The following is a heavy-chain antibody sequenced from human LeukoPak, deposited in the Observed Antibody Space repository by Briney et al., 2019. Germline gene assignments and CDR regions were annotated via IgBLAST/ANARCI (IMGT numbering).Heavy chain of an antibody. Sequence: GGSLRLSCVASGFAFDKAWMSWVRQAPGKGLEWVSVIYSGGSTYYADSVKGRFTISRDNSKNTLYLQMNSLRAEDTAVYYCARDASITMVRGAPPRYYGMDVWGQGTTVTVSS. CDR3: ARDASITMVRGAPPRYYGMDV. D-gene: IGHD3-10*01. CDR2: IYSGGST. V-gene: IGHV3-66*01. J-gene: IGHJ6*02. CDR1: GFAFDKAW.